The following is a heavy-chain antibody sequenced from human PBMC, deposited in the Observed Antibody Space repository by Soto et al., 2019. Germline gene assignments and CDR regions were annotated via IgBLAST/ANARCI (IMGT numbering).Heavy chain of an antibody. CDR1: GYSFTSYW. V-gene: IGHV5-51*01. CDR3: ARRLGYYYDGSGHPGEAFDI. D-gene: IGHD3-22*01. Sequence: GESLKISCKGSGYSFTSYWIGWVRQMPGKGLEWMGIIYPGDSDTRYSPSFQGQVTISADKSISTAYLQWSSLKASDTAMYYCARRLGYYYDGSGHPGEAFDIWGQGPTVTFSS. CDR2: IYPGDSDT. J-gene: IGHJ3*02.